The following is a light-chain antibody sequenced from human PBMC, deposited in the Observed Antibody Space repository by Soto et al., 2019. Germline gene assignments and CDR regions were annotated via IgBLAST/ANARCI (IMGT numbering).Light chain of an antibody. CDR2: DNN. V-gene: IGLV1-51*01. J-gene: IGLJ1*01. CDR1: SSNIGNNY. CDR3: GTWDSSLSAVV. Sequence: QSVLTKPPSVSAAPGQKGTISCSGSSSNIGNNYVSWYQQLPGTAPKLLIYDNNKRPSGIPDRFSGSKSGTSATLGITGLQTGDEADYYCGTWDSSLSAVVFGTGTKVTVL.